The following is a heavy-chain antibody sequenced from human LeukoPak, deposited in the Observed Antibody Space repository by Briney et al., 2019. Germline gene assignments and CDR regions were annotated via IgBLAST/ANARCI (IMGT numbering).Heavy chain of an antibody. V-gene: IGHV1-69*05. J-gene: IGHJ5*02. CDR2: IIPIFGTE. D-gene: IGHD2-21*02. CDR1: GGTFTIYA. Sequence: AVTVSFTASGGTFTIYALSGVGQAQAQGMEWVGGIIPIFGTENYAQKFQGRVTITTDESTSTAYMELSSLRSEDTAVYYCAREVKGPHIVVVTAIQGYNWFDPWGQGTLVTVSS. CDR3: AREVKGPHIVVVTAIQGYNWFDP.